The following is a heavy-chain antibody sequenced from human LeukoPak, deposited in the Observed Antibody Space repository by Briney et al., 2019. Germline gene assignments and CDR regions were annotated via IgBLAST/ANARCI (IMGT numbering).Heavy chain of an antibody. Sequence: SETLSLTCAVSGGSFSGYYWSWIRQPPGKGLEWIGEINHSGSTNYNPSLKSRVTISVDTSKNQFSLKLSSVTAADTAVYYCARGRITMVRGGLFYYYGMDVWGQGTTVTVSS. V-gene: IGHV4-34*01. CDR3: ARGRITMVRGGLFYYYGMDV. D-gene: IGHD3-10*01. J-gene: IGHJ6*02. CDR2: INHSGST. CDR1: GGSFSGYY.